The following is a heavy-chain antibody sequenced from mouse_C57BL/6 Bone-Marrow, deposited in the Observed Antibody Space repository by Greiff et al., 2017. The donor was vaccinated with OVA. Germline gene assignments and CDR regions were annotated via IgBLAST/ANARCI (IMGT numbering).Heavy chain of an antibody. CDR3: AAREYCGNSSWFAY. CDR1: GYTFTRYW. V-gene: IGHV1-64*01. D-gene: IGHD1-1*01. CDR2: IHPNSGSN. Sequence: QVQLQQPGAELVKPGASVKFSCKASGYTFTRYWMHWVKQTPGQGLEWIGMIHPNSGSNNYNEKFKSKATLTVDKSSSTTYMQLRSLTSGDSAVYYCAAREYCGNSSWFAYWGQGTLVTVSA. J-gene: IGHJ3*01.